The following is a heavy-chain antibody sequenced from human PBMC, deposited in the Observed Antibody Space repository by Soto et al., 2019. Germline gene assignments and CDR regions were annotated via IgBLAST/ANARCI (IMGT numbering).Heavy chain of an antibody. CDR2: IYYSGST. V-gene: IGHV4-39*01. Sequence: QLQLHESGPGLVKPSETLSLTCTVSGGSISSSSYYWGWIRQPPGKGLEWIGSIYYSGSTYYNPSLKSRVTISVDTSKNQFSLKLSSVTAADTAVYYCARTLYGDYLSFDYWGQGTLVTVSS. CDR3: ARTLYGDYLSFDY. D-gene: IGHD4-17*01. J-gene: IGHJ4*02. CDR1: GGSISSSSYY.